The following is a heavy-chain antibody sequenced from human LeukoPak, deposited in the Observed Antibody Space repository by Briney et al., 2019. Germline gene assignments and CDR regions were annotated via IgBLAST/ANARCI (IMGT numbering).Heavy chain of an antibody. CDR1: DGSINSYY. V-gene: IGHV4-59*01. CDR3: ARATGTTRNAFDI. J-gene: IGHJ3*02. CDR2: VHYSGST. D-gene: IGHD1-7*01. Sequence: PSETLSLTCTDSDGSINSYYWSCIRQSPGKGLEWIGYVHYSGSTNCNPSLKSRVTISVDTSKKQVSLKLNSVTAVDTAVYYCARATGTTRNAFDIWGQGTMVTVSS.